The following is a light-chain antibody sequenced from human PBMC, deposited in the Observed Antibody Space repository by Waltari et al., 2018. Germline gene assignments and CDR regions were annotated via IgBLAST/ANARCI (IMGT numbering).Light chain of an antibody. CDR2: WAS. Sequence: DIVMTQSPDSLAVSLGERATINCKSSQSVLYSPNNKNYLAWFQQKPGQPPKLLIYWASTRESGVPDRFSGSGSVTDFTLTISSLQAEDVAVYYCQQYLRAPRTFGQGTALEIK. CDR3: QQYLRAPRT. V-gene: IGKV4-1*01. J-gene: IGKJ2*02. CDR1: QSVLYSPNNKNY.